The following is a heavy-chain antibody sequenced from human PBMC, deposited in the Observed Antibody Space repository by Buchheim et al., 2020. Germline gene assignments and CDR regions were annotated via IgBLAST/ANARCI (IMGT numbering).Heavy chain of an antibody. D-gene: IGHD4/OR15-4a*01. CDR3: ARGGHDYGDY. J-gene: IGHJ4*02. V-gene: IGHV1-46*01. CDR1: GYTFSSYY. CDR2: INPSGGST. Sequence: QVQVVQSGAEVKTPGASVKISCKASGYTFSSYYIHWVRQAPGQGLEWMGIINPSGGSTTYAQKLQGRITMTRDTSTSTVYMDLSSLKSEDTAIYYCARGGHDYGDYWGQGTL.